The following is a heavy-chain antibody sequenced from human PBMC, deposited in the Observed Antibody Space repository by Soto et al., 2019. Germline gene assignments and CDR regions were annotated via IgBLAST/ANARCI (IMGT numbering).Heavy chain of an antibody. V-gene: IGHV3-7*01. CDR1: GLMFGTYW. Sequence: GGSLRLSCAATGLMFGTYWMSWVRQAPGKGLEWVANIKHDGNEKYYADPVKGRFTVSRDNVKNFLHLQMSSLRGDDTGVYFCVRATLSWGHYYFRGLDVWGQGTTVTVSS. D-gene: IGHD3-22*01. CDR2: IKHDGNEK. CDR3: VRATLSWGHYYFRGLDV. J-gene: IGHJ6*02.